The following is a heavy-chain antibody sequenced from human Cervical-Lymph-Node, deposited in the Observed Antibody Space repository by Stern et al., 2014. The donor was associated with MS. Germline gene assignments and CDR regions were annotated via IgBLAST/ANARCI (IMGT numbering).Heavy chain of an antibody. CDR1: GDSITSGGYS. D-gene: IGHD3-16*01. CDR3: ARGGSYGQNWFDL. J-gene: IGHJ5*02. CDR2: IYHSGST. V-gene: IGHV4-30-2*01. Sequence: QVQLVESGSRLVKPSQTLSLTCTVSGDSITSGGYSWSWIRQPPGKDLEWIGYIYHSGSTYYTPSFRSRVPMSVDKSKDQFSLRLTSVTAAGTAVYYCARGGSYGQNWFDLWGQGTLVTVSS.